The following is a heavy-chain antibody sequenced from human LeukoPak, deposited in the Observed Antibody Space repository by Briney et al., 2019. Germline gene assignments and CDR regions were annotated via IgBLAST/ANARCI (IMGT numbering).Heavy chain of an antibody. D-gene: IGHD2-15*01. V-gene: IGHV3-48*03. CDR2: ISSSGNTV. CDR3: TKETPQMDV. J-gene: IGHJ6*04. Sequence: PGGSLRLSCAASGFTFSSYEMNWVRQAPGQGLEWVAYISSSGNTVHYAGSVKGRFTISRDNAKNSPYLQMNRLRAEDTAVYYCTKETPQMDVWGKGTTVTVSS. CDR1: GFTFSSYE.